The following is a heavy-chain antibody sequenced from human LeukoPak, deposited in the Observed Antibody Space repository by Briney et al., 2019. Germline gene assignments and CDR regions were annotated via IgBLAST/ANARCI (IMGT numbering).Heavy chain of an antibody. CDR1: GFTFSGYA. J-gene: IGHJ4*02. CDR2: IYYSGST. D-gene: IGHD6-19*01. V-gene: IGHV4-39*01. CDR3: ARPKKYGYSSGWAFDY. Sequence: GSLRLSCAASGFTFSGYAMSWVRQPPGKGLEWIGSIYYSGSTYYNPSLKSRVTISVDTSKNQFSLKLSSVTAADTAVYYCARPKKYGYSSGWAFDYWGQGTLVTVSS.